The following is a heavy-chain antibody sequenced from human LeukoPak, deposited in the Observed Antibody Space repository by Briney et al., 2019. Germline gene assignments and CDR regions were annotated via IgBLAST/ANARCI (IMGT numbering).Heavy chain of an antibody. V-gene: IGHV3-7*01. CDR3: ARDGHATVAVNFDY. J-gene: IGHJ4*02. D-gene: IGHD6-19*01. CDR2: IKQDGSDK. Sequence: GGSLRLSCAASGFTFSSYWMSWVRQAPGKGLEWVANIKQDGSDKYYVDSVKGRFTISRDNAKNSLYLQMNSLRAEDTAVYYCARDGHATVAVNFDYWGQGTLVTVSS. CDR1: GFTFSSYW.